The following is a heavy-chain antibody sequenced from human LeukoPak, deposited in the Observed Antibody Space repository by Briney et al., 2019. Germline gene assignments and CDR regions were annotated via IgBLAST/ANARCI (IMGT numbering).Heavy chain of an antibody. CDR1: GFTLSTCG. Sequence: PGGSLRLSCAASGFTLSTCGMNWVRQAPGKGLEWVSSISSSSSYIYYADSVKGRFTISRDNAKNSLYLQMNSLRAEDTAVYYCARVEGATSHFDYWGQGTLVTVSS. V-gene: IGHV3-21*01. CDR2: ISSSSSYI. J-gene: IGHJ4*02. CDR3: ARVEGATSHFDY. D-gene: IGHD1-26*01.